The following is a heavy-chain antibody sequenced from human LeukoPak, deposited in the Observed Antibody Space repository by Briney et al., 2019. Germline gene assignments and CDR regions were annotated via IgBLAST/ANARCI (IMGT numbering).Heavy chain of an antibody. CDR2: IYTSGST. Sequence: SQTLSLTCTVSCASISSGSYYWGWIRQPAGKGLEWIGRIYTSGSTNYNPSLKSRVTISVDTSKNQFSLKLSSVTAADTAVSYCAREGALLWFGELFRNWFDPWGQGTLVTVSS. CDR3: AREGALLWFGELFRNWFDP. CDR1: CASISSGSYY. V-gene: IGHV4-61*02. J-gene: IGHJ5*02. D-gene: IGHD3-10*01.